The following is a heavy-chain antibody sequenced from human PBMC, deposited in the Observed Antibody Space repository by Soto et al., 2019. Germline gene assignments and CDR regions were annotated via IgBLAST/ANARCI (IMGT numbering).Heavy chain of an antibody. V-gene: IGHV3-30*18. J-gene: IGHJ6*02. D-gene: IGHD5-12*01. CDR2: ISYDGSNK. CDR1: GFTCSSFG. Sequence: SRRISCAPFGFTCSSFGMHWVRQAPGKGLEWVAVISYDGSNKYYADSVKGRFTISRDNSKNTLYLQMNSLRAEDTAVYYCAKSSGWVYSGYSKLGYYYYGMDVWGQGPTVTDSS. CDR3: AKSSGWVYSGYSKLGYYYYGMDV.